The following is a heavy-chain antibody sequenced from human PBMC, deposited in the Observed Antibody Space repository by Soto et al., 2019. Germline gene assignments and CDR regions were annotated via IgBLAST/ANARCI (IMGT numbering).Heavy chain of an antibody. Sequence: PGGSLRLSCAASGFTFSSYSMNWVRQAPGKGLEWVSSISSNSSYIYYADSVKGRFTISRDNSKNSLYLQMNSLRTEDTALYYCAEDIVRVVPAAITGPYYYGMDVWGQGTTVTVSS. CDR3: AEDIVRVVPAAITGPYYYGMDV. CDR2: ISSNSSYI. J-gene: IGHJ6*02. V-gene: IGHV3-21*04. CDR1: GFTFSSYS. D-gene: IGHD2-2*01.